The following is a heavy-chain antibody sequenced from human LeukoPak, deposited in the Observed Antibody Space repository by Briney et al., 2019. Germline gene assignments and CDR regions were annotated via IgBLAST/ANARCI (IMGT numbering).Heavy chain of an antibody. V-gene: IGHV3-7*01. CDR1: GFTFSRYW. Sequence: PGGSLRLSRAASGFTFSRYWMSWVRQAPGKGLEWVANIKQDGSEKYYVDSVKGRFTISRDNAKNSLFLQMNSLRAEDTAVYYCARVEETLTTAAIIRKYYYYYYYMDVWGKGTTVTVSS. D-gene: IGHD4-11*01. CDR3: ARVEETLTTAAIIRKYYYYYYYMDV. CDR2: IKQDGSEK. J-gene: IGHJ6*03.